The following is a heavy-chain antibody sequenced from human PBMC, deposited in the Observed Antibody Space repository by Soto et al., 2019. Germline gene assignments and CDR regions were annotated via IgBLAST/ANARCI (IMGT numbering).Heavy chain of an antibody. CDR3: ARDRGGSGSPAFDI. J-gene: IGHJ3*02. CDR2: ISGSSSYI. CDR1: GFTFSSYS. Sequence: GGSLRLSCASSGFTFSSYSMNWVRQAPGKGLEWVSSISGSSSYIYYADSVKGRFTISRDNAKNSLYLQMNSLRAEDTAVYYCARDRGGSGSPAFDIWGQGTMVTVSS. D-gene: IGHD3-10*01. V-gene: IGHV3-21*01.